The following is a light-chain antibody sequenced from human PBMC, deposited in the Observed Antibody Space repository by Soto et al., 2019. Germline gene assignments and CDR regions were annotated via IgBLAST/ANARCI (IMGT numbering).Light chain of an antibody. CDR1: QTVGIS. CDR2: DAS. J-gene: IGKJ5*01. CDR3: QQRHMWPIT. V-gene: IGKV3-11*01. Sequence: ELILTQSPVSLSLSPGERATLSCRASQTVGISLAWYQHTPGQPPRLLIYDASKRATGIPARFSGSGSGTDFTLTISSLEPEDFAVYYCQQRHMWPITFGQGTRLEIK.